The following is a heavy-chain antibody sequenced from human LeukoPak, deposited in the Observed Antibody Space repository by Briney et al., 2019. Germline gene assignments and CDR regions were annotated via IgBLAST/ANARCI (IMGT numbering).Heavy chain of an antibody. CDR3: ARMSSSGWYNWFDP. CDR2: IKQDGSEK. V-gene: IGHV3-7*05. Sequence: GGSLRLSCAASGFTFSSYWMNWVRQAPGKGLEWVANIKQDGSEKYYVDSVKGRFTISRDNAKNSLYLQMNSLRAEDTAVYYCARMSSSGWYNWFDPWGQGTLVTASS. CDR1: GFTFSSYW. D-gene: IGHD6-19*01. J-gene: IGHJ5*02.